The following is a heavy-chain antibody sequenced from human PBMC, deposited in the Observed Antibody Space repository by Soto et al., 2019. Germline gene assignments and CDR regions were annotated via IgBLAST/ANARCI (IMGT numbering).Heavy chain of an antibody. Sequence: KTSETLSLTCAVSGGSISSGGYSWSWIRQPPGKGLEWIGYIYHSGSTYYNPSLKSRVTISVDRSKNQFSLKLSSVTAADTAVYYCVRAPVSPYYYDSSGYYLDYWGQGTLVTVSS. CDR3: VRAPVSPYYYDSSGYYLDY. V-gene: IGHV4-30-2*01. J-gene: IGHJ4*02. CDR2: IYHSGST. D-gene: IGHD3-22*01. CDR1: GGSISSGGYS.